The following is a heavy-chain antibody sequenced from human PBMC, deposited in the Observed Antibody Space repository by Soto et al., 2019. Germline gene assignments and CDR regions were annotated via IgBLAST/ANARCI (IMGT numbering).Heavy chain of an antibody. V-gene: IGHV3-23*01. J-gene: IGHJ3*01. CDR3: ARRIADATLHDVFDV. D-gene: IGHD6-13*01. CDR2: ISGSGHNT. Sequence: EVQLLESGGGLAQPGGSLRLSCVASGFTFSDYPMSWVRQTPGKGLEWVSGISGSGHNTDYADSVRGRFTISRDNSKNTLYLKMSSLRAEDTALYYCARRIADATLHDVFDVWGQGTLVAVSS. CDR1: GFTFSDYP.